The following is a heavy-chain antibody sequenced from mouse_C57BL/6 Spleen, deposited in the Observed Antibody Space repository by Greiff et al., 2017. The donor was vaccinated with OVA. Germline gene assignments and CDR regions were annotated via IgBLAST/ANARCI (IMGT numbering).Heavy chain of an antibody. V-gene: IGHV1-78*01. CDR1: GYTFTDYT. D-gene: IGHD1-1*01. J-gene: IGHJ4*01. Sequence: QVQLQQSDAELVKPGASVKISCKASGYTFTDYTIHWMKQRPEQGLAWIGYIYPSDGGTKYNEKFKGKATLTADKSSSTAYMQLNRLTSEDSAGNFCARGGYYYYGRSYERNYYDMDDWGTGTSVTVSS. CDR2: IYPSDGGT. CDR3: ARGGYYYYGRSYERNYYDMDD.